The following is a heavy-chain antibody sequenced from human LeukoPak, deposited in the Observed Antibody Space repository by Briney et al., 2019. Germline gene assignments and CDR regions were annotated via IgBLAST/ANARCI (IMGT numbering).Heavy chain of an antibody. J-gene: IGHJ4*02. CDR2: IYYSGST. V-gene: IGHV4-39*01. D-gene: IGHD4-11*01. CDR1: GGSISSSSYY. Sequence: PSETLSLTCTVSGGSISSSSYYWGWIRQPPGKGLEWIGSIYYSGSTYYNPSLKSRVTISVDTSKNQFSLKLSSVTAADTAVYYCARLFLDYRALTHFDYWGQGTLVTVSS. CDR3: ARLFLDYRALTHFDY.